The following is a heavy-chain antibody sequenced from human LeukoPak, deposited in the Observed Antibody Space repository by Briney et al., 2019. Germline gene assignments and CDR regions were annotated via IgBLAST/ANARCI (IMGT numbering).Heavy chain of an antibody. Sequence: ASVTVSCTASGYTFTSYGISWVRQAPGQGLEWMGWISAYNGNTNYAQKLQGRVTMTTDTSTSTAYMELRSLRSDDTAVYYCARDHQQLGAFDIWGQGTMVTVSS. V-gene: IGHV1-18*01. D-gene: IGHD6-13*01. CDR1: GYTFTSYG. CDR2: ISAYNGNT. J-gene: IGHJ3*02. CDR3: ARDHQQLGAFDI.